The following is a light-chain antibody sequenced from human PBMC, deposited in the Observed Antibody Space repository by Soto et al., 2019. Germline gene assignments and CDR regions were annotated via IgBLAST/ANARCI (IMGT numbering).Light chain of an antibody. V-gene: IGKV3-15*01. Sequence: EIVMTQSPATLSVSPGERSTLSCRASQSVSSNLAWYQQKPGQAPRLLIYGSSTRATGIPARFSGSGSGTEFTLTISSLQSEDFAVSYYQQYNNWPPRAWTFGQGTKVEIK. J-gene: IGKJ1*01. CDR3: QQYNNWPPRAWT. CDR2: GSS. CDR1: QSVSSN.